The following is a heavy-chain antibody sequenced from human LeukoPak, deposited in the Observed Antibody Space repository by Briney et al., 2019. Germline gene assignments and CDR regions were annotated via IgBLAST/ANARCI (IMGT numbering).Heavy chain of an antibody. J-gene: IGHJ4*02. CDR1: GFAFSSYA. D-gene: IGHD2-15*01. Sequence: GGSLRLSCAASGFAFSSYALSGGRRAPGEGLGCVSAVCGSVSSPYYADSAKGRFTISRDNSKTTVYLQMNSLRAEDTAVYYCAKPQWSWSPFDYWGQGTLVTVSS. CDR2: VCGSVSSP. CDR3: AKPQWSWSPFDY. V-gene: IGHV3-23*01.